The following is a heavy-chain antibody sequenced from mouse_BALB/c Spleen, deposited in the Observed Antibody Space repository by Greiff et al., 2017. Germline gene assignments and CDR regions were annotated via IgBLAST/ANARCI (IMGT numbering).Heavy chain of an antibody. V-gene: IGHV5-6-3*01. CDR2: INSNGGST. J-gene: IGHJ3*01. D-gene: IGHD1-1*01. CDR1: GFTFSSYG. Sequence: EVKLMESGGGLVQPGGSLKLSCAASGFTFSSYGMSWVRQTPDKRLELVATINSNGGSTYYPDSVKGRFTISRDNAKNTLYLQMSSLKSEDTAMYYCARDHYYYGSSYEWFAYWGQGTLVTVSA. CDR3: ARDHYYYGSSYEWFAY.